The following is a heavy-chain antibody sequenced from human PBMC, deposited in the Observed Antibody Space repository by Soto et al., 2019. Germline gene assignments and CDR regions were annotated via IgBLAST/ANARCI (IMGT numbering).Heavy chain of an antibody. CDR1: GFTFSSYW. V-gene: IGHV3-7*01. J-gene: IGHJ5*02. CDR3: ARDRSSSWSTQSQHRYNWFDP. D-gene: IGHD6-13*01. Sequence: EVQLVESGGGLVQPGGSLRLSCAASGFTFSSYWMSWVRQAPGKGLEWVANIKQDGSEKYYVDSVKGRFTISRDNAKNSLYLQMNSLRAEDTAVYYCARDRSSSWSTQSQHRYNWFDPWGQGTLVTVSS. CDR2: IKQDGSEK.